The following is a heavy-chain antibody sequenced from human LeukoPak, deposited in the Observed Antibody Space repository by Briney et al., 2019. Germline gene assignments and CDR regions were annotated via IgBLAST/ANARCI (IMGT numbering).Heavy chain of an antibody. Sequence: GGSLRLSCAASGFTFSNYAMIWVRQAPGKGLEWVARISGNGGTTEYADSVKGRFTISRDNSKNTLFLQMNSLRAEDTAVYYCARNYGDYVFIIGYWGQGTLVTASS. V-gene: IGHV3-23*01. CDR3: ARNYGDYVFIIGY. CDR2: ISGNGGTT. J-gene: IGHJ4*02. D-gene: IGHD4-17*01. CDR1: GFTFSNYA.